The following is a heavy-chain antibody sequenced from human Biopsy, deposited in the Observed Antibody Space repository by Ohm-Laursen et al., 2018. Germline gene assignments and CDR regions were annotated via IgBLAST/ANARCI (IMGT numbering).Heavy chain of an antibody. D-gene: IGHD4-17*01. V-gene: IGHV1-18*04. CDR1: GYTFAGYY. J-gene: IGHJ4*02. Sequence: ASVKVSCKASGYTFAGYYPHWVRQAPGHGLEWMGWINPYNDDTHYAQKVQGRVTMTTDTSTTTAYMDLRSLRSDDTAVYYCARDPHGEGRDYGSYFDYWGQGTLVTVSS. CDR3: ARDPHGEGRDYGSYFDY. CDR2: INPYNDDT.